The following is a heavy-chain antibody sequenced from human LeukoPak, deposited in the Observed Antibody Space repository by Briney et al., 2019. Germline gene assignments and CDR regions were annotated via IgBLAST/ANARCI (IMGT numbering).Heavy chain of an antibody. J-gene: IGHJ2*01. CDR2: IRQDGATK. CDR1: GFMFSRYL. CDR3: ARHVVLGRVVKSFNR. D-gene: IGHD3-10*02. V-gene: IGHV3-7*04. Sequence: GGSLRLTCAASGFMFSRYLMSWVRQAPGKGLEWVANIRQDGATKYYVDSVRGRFTISRDNDQRSRYLQMNNLGADDMALYFCARHVVLGRVVKSFNRWGRGSLVTVSS.